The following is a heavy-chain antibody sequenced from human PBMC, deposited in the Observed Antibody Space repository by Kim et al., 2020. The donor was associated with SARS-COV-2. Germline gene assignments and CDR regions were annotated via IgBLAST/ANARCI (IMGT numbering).Heavy chain of an antibody. Sequence: ASVKVSCKASGYTFTGYYMHWVRQAPGQGLEWMGWINPNSGGTNYAQKFQGWVTMTRDTSISTAYMELSRLRSDDTAVYYCARDPGPYSSSAYGMDVWGQGTTVTVSS. V-gene: IGHV1-2*04. CDR3: ARDPGPYSSSAYGMDV. CDR2: INPNSGGT. J-gene: IGHJ6*02. D-gene: IGHD6-13*01. CDR1: GYTFTGYY.